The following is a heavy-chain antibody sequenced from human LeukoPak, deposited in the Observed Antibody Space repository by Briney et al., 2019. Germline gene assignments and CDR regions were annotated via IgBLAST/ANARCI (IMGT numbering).Heavy chain of an antibody. Sequence: SGGSLRLSCAASGFTFSSYWMSWVRQAPGKGLEWVANIKQDGSEKYYVDSVKGRFTISRDNAKNSLYLQMNSLRAEDTAVYYCARGRQSGILRFFDWYAFDIWGQGTMVTVSS. J-gene: IGHJ3*02. V-gene: IGHV3-7*01. D-gene: IGHD3-9*01. CDR1: GFTFSSYW. CDR3: ARGRQSGILRFFDWYAFDI. CDR2: IKQDGSEK.